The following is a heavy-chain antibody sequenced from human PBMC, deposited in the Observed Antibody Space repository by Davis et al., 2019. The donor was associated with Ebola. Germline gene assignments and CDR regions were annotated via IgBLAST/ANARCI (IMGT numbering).Heavy chain of an antibody. CDR1: GGTFSSYA. CDR3: ARNEDV. V-gene: IGHV1-3*01. J-gene: IGHJ6*02. Sequence: ASVKVSCKASGGTFSSYAISWVRQAPGEGLEWVGWINGGNGDTKCSQKFQGRVTFTRDASASTAYMELSSLRSEDTAVYYCARNEDVWGQGTTVTVSS. CDR2: INGGNGDT.